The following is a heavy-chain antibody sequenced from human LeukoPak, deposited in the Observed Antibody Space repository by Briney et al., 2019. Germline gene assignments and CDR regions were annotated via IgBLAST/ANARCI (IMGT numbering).Heavy chain of an antibody. CDR3: AKDPRYCVNGVCLRPGGY. CDR1: GGTFSSYA. V-gene: IGHV1-69*05. D-gene: IGHD2-8*01. Sequence: SVKVSCKASGGTFSSYAISWVRQAPGQGLEWMGGIIPIFGTANYAQKFQGRVAITTDESTSTAYMELSSLRSEDTAVYYCAKDPRYCVNGVCLRPGGYWGQGNLVTVSS. CDR2: IIPIFGTA. J-gene: IGHJ4*02.